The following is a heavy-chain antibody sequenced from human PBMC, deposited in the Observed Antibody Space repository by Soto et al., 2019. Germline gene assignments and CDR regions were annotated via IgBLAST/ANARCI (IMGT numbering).Heavy chain of an antibody. V-gene: IGHV3-15*07. J-gene: IGHJ4*02. CDR3: TTDLLLGLVDTAMVSDY. CDR1: GFTFSNAW. D-gene: IGHD5-18*01. Sequence: PGGSLRLSCAASGFTFSNAWMNWVRQAPGKGLEWVGRIKSKTDGGTTDYAAPVKGRFTISRDDSKNTLYLQMNSLKTEDTAVYYCTTDLLLGLVDTAMVSDYWGQGTLVTVSS. CDR2: IKSKTDGGTT.